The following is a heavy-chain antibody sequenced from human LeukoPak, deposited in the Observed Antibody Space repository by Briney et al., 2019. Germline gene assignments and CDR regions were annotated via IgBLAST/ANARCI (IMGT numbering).Heavy chain of an antibody. V-gene: IGHV3-23*01. D-gene: IGHD3-3*01. CDR3: AKDTLADDFLIGYGFDY. Sequence: ETLSLTCAVYGGSFSGYYWSWIRQPPGKGLEWVSVISGSGGTTYYADSVKGRFSISRDNSNNTLYLQMNSLRAEDTAVYYCAKDTLADDFLIGYGFDYWGQGTLVTVSS. CDR2: ISGSGGTT. CDR1: GGSFSGYY. J-gene: IGHJ4*02.